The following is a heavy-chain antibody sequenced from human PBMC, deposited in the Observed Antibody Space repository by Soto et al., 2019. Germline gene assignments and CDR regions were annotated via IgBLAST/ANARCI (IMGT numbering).Heavy chain of an antibody. CDR1: GGSVTNSSYY. V-gene: IGHV4-39*01. J-gene: IGHJ4*02. CDR3: VSQRTTVLTQAYFDY. D-gene: IGHD4-17*01. Sequence: PWETLSLTCTVSGGSVTNSSYYWGWIRQSPVKGLEWIGSVYYRGRSYSKSSVKSRVTISVDTSKNQFSLNFNSVTASDTALYYCVSQRTTVLTQAYFDYWGPGALVTVSS. CDR2: VYYRGRS.